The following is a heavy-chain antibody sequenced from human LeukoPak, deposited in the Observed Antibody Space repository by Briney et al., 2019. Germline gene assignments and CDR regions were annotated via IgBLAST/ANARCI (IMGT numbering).Heavy chain of an antibody. V-gene: IGHV1-2*02. CDR2: INPDTGAT. J-gene: IGHJ4*02. CDR3: AKAGVHGTRELDY. Sequence: ASVKVSCKASGYTFIAYYMHGVRQAPGQALECMGWINPDTGATNYAQEFQGRVTMSRDTSINTAYMKLSRLLSNDKAVYYCAKAGVHGTRELDYWGQGAMVTVSS. D-gene: IGHD1-1*01. CDR1: GYTFIAYY.